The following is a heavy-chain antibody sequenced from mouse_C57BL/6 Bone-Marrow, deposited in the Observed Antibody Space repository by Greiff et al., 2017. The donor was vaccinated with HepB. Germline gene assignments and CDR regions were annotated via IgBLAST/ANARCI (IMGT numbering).Heavy chain of an antibody. CDR2: VDPETGGT. CDR1: GYTFTDYE. CDR3: TRTLLRPAWFAY. Sequence: VQLQQSGAELVRPGASVTLSCKASGYTFTDYEMHWVKQTPVHGLEWIGAVDPETGGTAYNQKFKGKAILTADKSSSTAYMELRSLTSEDSAVYYCTRTLLRPAWFAYWGQGTLVTVSA. J-gene: IGHJ3*01. V-gene: IGHV1-15*01. D-gene: IGHD1-2*01.